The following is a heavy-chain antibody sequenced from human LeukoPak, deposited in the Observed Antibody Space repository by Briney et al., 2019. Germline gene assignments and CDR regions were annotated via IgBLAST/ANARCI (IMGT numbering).Heavy chain of an antibody. CDR1: GYTFTSYG. J-gene: IGHJ4*02. D-gene: IGHD6-19*01. CDR3: ATVAAVAVSTRAYYFDY. CDR2: IIPIFGTA. V-gene: IGHV1-69*06. Sequence: SVKVSCKASGYTFTSYGISWVRQAPGQGLEWMGGIIPIFGTANYAQKFQGRVTITADKSTSTAYMELSSLRSEDTAVYYCATVAAVAVSTRAYYFDYWGQGTLVTVSS.